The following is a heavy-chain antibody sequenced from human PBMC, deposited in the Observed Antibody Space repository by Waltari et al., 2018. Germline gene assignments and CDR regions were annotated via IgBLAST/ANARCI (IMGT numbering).Heavy chain of an antibody. CDR2: INHRGST. J-gene: IGHJ3*02. V-gene: IGHV4-34*04. CDR1: RGSFTSYF. D-gene: IGHD1-26*01. Sequence: QVQLEQWGAGLLRPSETLSLTCGVFRGSFTSYFWPWVRQPPGKGLEWVGEINHRGSTNDNPALKSRATISVDTSRNRFSLKLFSVTAADTAVYYCARGGAFAFDIWGQGTMLTVSS. CDR3: ARGGAFAFDI.